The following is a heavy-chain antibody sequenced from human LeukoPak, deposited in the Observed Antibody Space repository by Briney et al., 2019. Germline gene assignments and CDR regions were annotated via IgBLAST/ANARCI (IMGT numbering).Heavy chain of an antibody. CDR3: ARGPRLDSSGWYYGAFDI. CDR2: INPSGGST. D-gene: IGHD6-19*01. V-gene: IGHV1-46*01. CDR1: GYTFTSYY. Sequence: SVKVSCKASGYTFTSYYMHWVRQAPGQGLEWMGIINPSGGSTSYAQKFQGRVTMTRDTSTSTVYMELSSLRSDDTAVYYCARGPRLDSSGWYYGAFDIWGQGTMVTVS. J-gene: IGHJ3*02.